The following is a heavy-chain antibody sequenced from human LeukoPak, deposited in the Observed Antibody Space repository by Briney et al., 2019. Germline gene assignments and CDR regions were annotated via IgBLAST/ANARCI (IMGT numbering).Heavy chain of an antibody. V-gene: IGHV6-1*01. CDR3: ASVRGAVAAYDY. CDR2: TFYRSKWYN. CDR1: GDSVSSNSAA. J-gene: IGHJ4*02. Sequence: SQTLSLTCAISGDSVSSNSAAWNWIRQSPSRGLEWLGRTFYRSKWYNDYAVSVKSRITINPDTSKNQSSLQLNSVTPEDSAVYYCASVRGAVAAYDYWGQGTLVTVSS. D-gene: IGHD6-19*01.